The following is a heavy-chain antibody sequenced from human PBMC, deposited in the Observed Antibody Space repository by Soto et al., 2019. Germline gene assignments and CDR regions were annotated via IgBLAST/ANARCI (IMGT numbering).Heavy chain of an antibody. CDR3: ARDSRHRSFGYDNTGYYHKFDI. D-gene: IGHD3-22*01. Sequence: PSETLSLTCTVSGDAINNYFWNWIRQTPGKGLEWIGYVSFTGDTRYSPSLNTRVTMSVDTAKNHFSLRLTSTTAADTAVYYCARDSRHRSFGYDNTGYYHKFDIWGQGTLVTVSS. CDR2: VSFTGDT. J-gene: IGHJ4*02. CDR1: GDAINNYF. V-gene: IGHV4-59*01.